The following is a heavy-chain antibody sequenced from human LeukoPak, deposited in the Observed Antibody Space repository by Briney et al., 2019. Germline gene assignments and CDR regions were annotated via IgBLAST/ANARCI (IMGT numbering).Heavy chain of an antibody. CDR2: ISSSGSTI. J-gene: IGHJ1*01. CDR3: ASYEPYYYDSSGYQYFQH. V-gene: IGHV3-11*04. CDR1: GFTFSDYY. Sequence: GGSLRLSCAASGFTFSDYYMSWIRQAPGKGLEWVSYISSSGSTIYYADSVKGRFTISRDNAKNSPYLQMNSLRAEDTAVYYCASYEPYYYDSSGYQYFQHWGQGTLVTVSS. D-gene: IGHD3-22*01.